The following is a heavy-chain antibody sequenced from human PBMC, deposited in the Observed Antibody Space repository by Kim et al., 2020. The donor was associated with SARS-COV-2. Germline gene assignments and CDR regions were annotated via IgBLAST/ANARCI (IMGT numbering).Heavy chain of an antibody. Sequence: GGSLRLSCAASGFTFSNYGMYWVRQAPGKGLEWVAVISYDGSNKYYADSVKGRFTISRDNSKNTLFLQMNSLRAEDTAVYYCARGLEWGRNGDLDSWGQGTLVTVSS. J-gene: IGHJ4*02. CDR3: ARGLEWGRNGDLDS. D-gene: IGHD4-17*01. CDR1: GFTFSNYG. CDR2: ISYDGSNK. V-gene: IGHV3-33*05.